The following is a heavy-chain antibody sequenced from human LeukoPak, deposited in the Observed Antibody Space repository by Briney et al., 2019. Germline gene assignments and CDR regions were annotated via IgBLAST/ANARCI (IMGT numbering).Heavy chain of an antibody. Sequence: SETLSLTCTVSGGPISSSSYYWGWIRQPPGKGLEWIGSIYYSGSTYYNPSLKSRVTISVDTSKNQFSLKLSSVTAADTAVYYCARHGKATPTYFDYWGQGTLVTVSS. V-gene: IGHV4-39*01. CDR3: ARHGKATPTYFDY. CDR1: GGPISSSSYY. D-gene: IGHD1-26*01. J-gene: IGHJ4*02. CDR2: IYYSGST.